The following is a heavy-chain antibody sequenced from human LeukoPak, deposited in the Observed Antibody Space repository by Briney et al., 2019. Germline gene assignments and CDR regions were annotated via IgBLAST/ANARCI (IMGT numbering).Heavy chain of an antibody. CDR2: ISGSGGST. CDR3: AKDWTGTKPFDL. D-gene: IGHD3/OR15-3a*01. J-gene: IGHJ2*01. V-gene: IGHV3-23*01. Sequence: GGSLRLSCAASGFTFSSYAMSWVRQAPGKGLDWVSGISGSGGSTYYADSVKGRFTISRDNSRNTLYLQMNSLRAEDTAVYYCAKDWTGTKPFDLWGRGTPVTVSS. CDR1: GFTFSSYA.